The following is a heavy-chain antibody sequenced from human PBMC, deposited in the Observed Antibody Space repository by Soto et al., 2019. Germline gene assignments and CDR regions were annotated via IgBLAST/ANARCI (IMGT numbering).Heavy chain of an antibody. V-gene: IGHV3-11*01. Sequence: QVQLVESGGGLVTPAGSLRLSCAASGFFFGDYYMGWFRQAPGKGLEWVSNIFWRGEGTQYADSVQGRFTISRDNAKNSLYLYMTSLRAEDTAVYYCARVRGSGGGTHWYGYYFDYWGQGTQVIVSS. J-gene: IGHJ4*02. CDR2: IFWRGEGT. CDR3: ARVRGSGGGTHWYGYYFDY. D-gene: IGHD2-15*01. CDR1: GFFFGDYY.